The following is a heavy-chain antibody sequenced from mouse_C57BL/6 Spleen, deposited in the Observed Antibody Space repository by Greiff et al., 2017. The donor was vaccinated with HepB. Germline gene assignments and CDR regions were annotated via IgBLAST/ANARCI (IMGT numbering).Heavy chain of an antibody. CDR1: GYSITSGYY. CDR3: ARGRGPYGSSYYFDY. J-gene: IGHJ2*01. CDR2: ISYDGSN. V-gene: IGHV3-6*01. Sequence: VQLKESGPGLVKPSQSLSLTCSVTGYSITSGYYWNWIRQFPGNKLEWMGYISYDGSNNYNPSLKNRISSTRDTSKNQFFLKLNSVTTEDTATYYCARGRGPYGSSYYFDYWGQGTTLTVSS. D-gene: IGHD1-1*01.